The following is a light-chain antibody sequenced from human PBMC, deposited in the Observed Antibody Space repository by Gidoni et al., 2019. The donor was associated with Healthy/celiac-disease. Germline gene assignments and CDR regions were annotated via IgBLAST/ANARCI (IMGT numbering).Light chain of an antibody. V-gene: IGKV3-20*01. CDR1: QSVSRSH. Sequence: EIVLTQSPGTLSLSPGARATLSCRASQSVSRSHLAWYQQKPGQAPRLLIYGASSRATGIPDRFSGSGSGTDFTLTISRLEPEDFAVYYCQQYGSSPRTFXQXTKVXIK. CDR2: GAS. J-gene: IGKJ1*01. CDR3: QQYGSSPRT.